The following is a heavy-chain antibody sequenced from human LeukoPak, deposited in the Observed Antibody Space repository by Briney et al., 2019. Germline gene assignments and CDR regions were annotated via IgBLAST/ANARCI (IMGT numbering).Heavy chain of an antibody. J-gene: IGHJ4*02. CDR2: INHSGST. D-gene: IGHD2-21*02. CDR3: ARHVTFHFDY. V-gene: IGHV4-34*01. CDR1: GGSISSYY. Sequence: SETLSLTCTVSGGSISSYYWSWIRQPPGKGLEWIGEINHSGSTNYNPSLKSRVTISVDTSKNQFSLKLSSVTAADTAVYYCARHVTFHFDYWGQGTLVTVSS.